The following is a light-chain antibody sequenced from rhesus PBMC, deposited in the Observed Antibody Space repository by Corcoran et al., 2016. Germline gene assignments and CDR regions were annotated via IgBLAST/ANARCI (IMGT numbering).Light chain of an antibody. V-gene: IGKV1-74*01. CDR3: QHGYGTPYS. J-gene: IGKJ2*01. Sequence: DIQMTQSPSSLSASVGDRVTITCRASENVNNYFNWYQQKPGKAPKLMIYKASTVQSGVPSKLSGSGSGTDYTFTISSLQPEDVATYYCQHGYGTPYSFGQGTKVEIK. CDR1: ENVNNY. CDR2: KAS.